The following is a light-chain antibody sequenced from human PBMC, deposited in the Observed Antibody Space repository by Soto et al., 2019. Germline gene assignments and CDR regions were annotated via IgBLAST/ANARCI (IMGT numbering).Light chain of an antibody. Sequence: QPVLTQPPSASGTPGQRVTISCSGSSSNIGSNYVYWYQQLPGTAPKLLIYSNNQRPSGVPDRFSGSKSGTSASLAISGLRSVDEADYYCAAWDDSLSGSYVFGTGTKVTVL. J-gene: IGLJ1*01. CDR1: SSNIGSNY. CDR2: SNN. V-gene: IGLV1-47*02. CDR3: AAWDDSLSGSYV.